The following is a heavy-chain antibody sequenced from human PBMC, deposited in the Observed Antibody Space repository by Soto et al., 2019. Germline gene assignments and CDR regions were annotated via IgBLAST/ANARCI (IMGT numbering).Heavy chain of an antibody. CDR2: IYYSGST. CDR1: GGSISSYY. Sequence: SETLSLTCTVSGGSISSYYWSWIRQPPGKGLEWIGYIYYSGSTNYNPSLKSRVTISVDTSKNQFSLKLSSVTAADTAVYYCARGYYYDSSGYYEDYWYFDLWGRGTLVTVSS. V-gene: IGHV4-59*01. CDR3: ARGYYYDSSGYYEDYWYFDL. D-gene: IGHD3-22*01. J-gene: IGHJ2*01.